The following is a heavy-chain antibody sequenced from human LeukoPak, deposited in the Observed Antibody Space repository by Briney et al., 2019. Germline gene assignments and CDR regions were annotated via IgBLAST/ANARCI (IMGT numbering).Heavy chain of an antibody. V-gene: IGHV4-4*02. CDR2: IYHSGST. D-gene: IGHD2-15*01. CDR1: GGSISSSNW. J-gene: IGHJ4*02. CDR3: ARASGSSDY. Sequence: SETLSPTCGVSGGSISSSNWWTWVRQPPGKGLEWIGEIYHSGSTNYNPSLKSRVTISVDKSKNQFSLKLSSVTAADTAIYYCARASGSSDYWGQGTLVTVSS.